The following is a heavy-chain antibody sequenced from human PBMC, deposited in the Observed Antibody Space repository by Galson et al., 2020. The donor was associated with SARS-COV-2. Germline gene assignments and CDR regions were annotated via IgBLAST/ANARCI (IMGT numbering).Heavy chain of an antibody. J-gene: IGHJ6*02. D-gene: IGHD2-15*01. V-gene: IGHV3-21*01. CDR1: GFPFSSYS. Sequence: SLRLSCAASGFPFSSYSMNWVRQAPGKGLEWVSSISAGSSYIYYADSVKGRFTISRDNAKNSLYLQMNSLRAEDTAVYYCARVGGMATTPANYYYGLDVWGQGTTVTVSS. CDR2: ISAGSSYI. CDR3: ARVGGMATTPANYYYGLDV.